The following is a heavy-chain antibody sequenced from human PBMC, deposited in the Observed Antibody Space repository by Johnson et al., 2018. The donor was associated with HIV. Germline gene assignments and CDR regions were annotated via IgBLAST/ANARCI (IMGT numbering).Heavy chain of an antibody. J-gene: IGHJ3*02. CDR3: ASSWFGELSYAFDI. CDR1: GFTFTFYW. Sequence: VQLVESGGGLVQPGGSLRLSCEVSGFTFTFYWMSWVRQSPGKGLVWVSRINTDGSATTYADSVRGRFTISRDNSKNTLYLQMNSLRAEDTAVYYCASSWFGELSYAFDIWGQGTMVTVSS. V-gene: IGHV3-74*02. D-gene: IGHD3-10*01. CDR2: INTDGSAT.